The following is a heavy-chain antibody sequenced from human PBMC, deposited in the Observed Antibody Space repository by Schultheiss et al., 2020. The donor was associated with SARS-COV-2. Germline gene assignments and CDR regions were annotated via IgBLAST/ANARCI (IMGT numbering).Heavy chain of an antibody. CDR1: GFTFSDYY. J-gene: IGHJ4*02. CDR2: IKQDGSVR. V-gene: IGHV3-7*03. Sequence: GGSLRLSCAASGFTFSDYYMSWIRQAPGKGLEWVANIKQDGSVRHYVASVRGRFIASRDNAKNSLDLQMNSLRVDDTAVYYCVKEGDEMGTSWGQGTLVTVSS. D-gene: IGHD5-24*01. CDR3: VKEGDEMGTS.